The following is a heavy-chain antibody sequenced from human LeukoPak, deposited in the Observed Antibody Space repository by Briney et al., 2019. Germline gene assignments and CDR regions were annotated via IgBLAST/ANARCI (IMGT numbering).Heavy chain of an antibody. D-gene: IGHD3-16*01. CDR1: GDSISSNH. CDR3: ARVGRGDHTWGSYYCDH. J-gene: IGHJ4*02. V-gene: IGHV4-59*01. Sequence: SETLSLTCSVSGDSISSNHWSWIRQPPGKGLEWSGYISYSGKTSYNPSLKSRVTISVDTSKNQFSLKLSSVTAADTAVYYCARVGRGDHTWGSYYCDHWGQGTLVTVSS. CDR2: ISYSGKT.